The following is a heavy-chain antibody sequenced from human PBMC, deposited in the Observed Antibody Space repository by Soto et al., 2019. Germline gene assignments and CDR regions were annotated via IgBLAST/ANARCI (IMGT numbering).Heavy chain of an antibody. J-gene: IGHJ5*02. CDR3: ARSIAARLNWFDP. V-gene: IGHV3-7*01. Sequence: GGSLRLSCAASGFTFSSYWMSWFRQAPGKGLEWVANIKQDGSEKYYVDSVKGRFTISRDNAKNSLYLQMNSLRAEDTAVYYCARSIAARLNWFDPGGQGTLVTVSS. D-gene: IGHD6-6*01. CDR1: GFTFSSYW. CDR2: IKQDGSEK.